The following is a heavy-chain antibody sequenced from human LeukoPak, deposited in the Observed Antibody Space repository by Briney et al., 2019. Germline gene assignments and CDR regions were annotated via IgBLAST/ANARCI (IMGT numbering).Heavy chain of an antibody. Sequence: GGSLRLSCAASGFTFSGSAMRWVRQAPGKGLEWVGRISGKANSYATAYAASVKGRFTISRDDSKNTAYLQMNSLKTEDTAVYYCTTRLVPPFDYYYYGMDVWGQGTTVTVSS. CDR2: ISGKANSYAT. CDR1: GFTFSGSA. CDR3: TTRLVPPFDYYYYGMDV. D-gene: IGHD6-6*01. V-gene: IGHV3-73*01. J-gene: IGHJ6*02.